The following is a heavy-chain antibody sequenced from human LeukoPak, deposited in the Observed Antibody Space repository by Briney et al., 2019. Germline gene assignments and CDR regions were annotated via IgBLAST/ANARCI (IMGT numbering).Heavy chain of an antibody. D-gene: IGHD3-10*01. CDR3: ARVGSMYYYGSGSYMDV. J-gene: IGHJ6*02. CDR2: INPSGGST. V-gene: IGHV1-46*01. CDR1: GYTFTRYY. Sequence: ASVKVFCKASGYTFTRYYMHWVRQAPGQGLEWMGIINPSGGSTSYARKFQGRVTMTRDTSTSTVYMELSSLRSEDTAVYYCARVGSMYYYGSGSYMDVWGQGTTVTVSS.